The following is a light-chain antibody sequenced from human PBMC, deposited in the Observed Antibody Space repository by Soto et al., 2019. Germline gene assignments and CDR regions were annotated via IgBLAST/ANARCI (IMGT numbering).Light chain of an antibody. Sequence: EVVMTQSPATLSVSPGERATLSCWASQSVRSDLAWYQQKPGQTPRLPIYGASTRAPGIPARFSGSGSGTECTPTISSLQSEDFEVYFCQQSGSSPLTLAGGTNVDIK. CDR1: QSVRSD. J-gene: IGKJ4*01. CDR2: GAS. CDR3: QQSGSSPLT. V-gene: IGKV3-15*01.